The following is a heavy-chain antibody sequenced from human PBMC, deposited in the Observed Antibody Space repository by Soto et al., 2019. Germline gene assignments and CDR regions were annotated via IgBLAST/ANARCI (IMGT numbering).Heavy chain of an antibody. J-gene: IGHJ4*02. CDR1: GGSFSSYT. V-gene: IGHV1-69*01. CDR2: IIPLFDTT. D-gene: IGHD5-12*01. CDR3: TTGGGGSDHRFDS. Sequence: QVQLVQSGAEVKKPGSSVKVSCKASGGSFSSYTISWVRQAPGQGLEWMGGIIPLFDTTNYAQKFQGRVTITAHESSSTAYMELSSLTSEDTAVFYCTTGGGGSDHRFDSWGQGTLVTVSS.